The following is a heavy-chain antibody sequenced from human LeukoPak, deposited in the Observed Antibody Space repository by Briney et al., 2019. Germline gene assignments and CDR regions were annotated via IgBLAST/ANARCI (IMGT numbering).Heavy chain of an antibody. CDR3: ARDYYDTGRKFDP. CDR1: GYTFTSYG. V-gene: IGHV1-18*01. J-gene: IGHJ5*02. Sequence: ASVKVSCKASGYTFTSYGISWVRQAPGQGLEWMGWISAYNGNTKYAQKIQGRVTMTTDTSTSTAYMELRSLRSDDTAVYYCARDYYDTGRKFDPWGQGTLVTVSS. D-gene: IGHD3-22*01. CDR2: ISAYNGNT.